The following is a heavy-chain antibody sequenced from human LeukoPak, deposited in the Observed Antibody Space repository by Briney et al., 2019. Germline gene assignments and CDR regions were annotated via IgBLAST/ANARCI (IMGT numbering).Heavy chain of an antibody. CDR1: GFTFSSYA. CDR3: AELGITMIGGV. D-gene: IGHD3-10*02. Sequence: GGSLRLSCAASGFTFSSYAMDWVRQAPGKGLEWVAVISYDGSNKYYADSVKGRFTISRDNAKNSLYLQMNSLRAEDTAVYYCAELGITMIGGVWGKGTTVTISS. CDR2: ISYDGSNK. J-gene: IGHJ6*04. V-gene: IGHV3-30*04.